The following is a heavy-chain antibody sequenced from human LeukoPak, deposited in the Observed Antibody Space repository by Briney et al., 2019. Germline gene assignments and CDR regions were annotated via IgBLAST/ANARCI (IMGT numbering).Heavy chain of an antibody. D-gene: IGHD1-7*01. CDR1: GYIFTSYW. CDR3: ARKLQVPALRDVPIRRPDALDF. V-gene: IGHV5-10-1*01. Sequence: GESLKISCQGSGYIFTSYWIDWVRQMPGKGLEGVGRIDPSDSYTNYGPSFQGHVTISVDRSITTAYLQWSSLKASDSAMYFCARKLQVPALRDVPIRRPDALDFWGQGTMVTVSS. CDR2: IDPSDSYT. J-gene: IGHJ3*01.